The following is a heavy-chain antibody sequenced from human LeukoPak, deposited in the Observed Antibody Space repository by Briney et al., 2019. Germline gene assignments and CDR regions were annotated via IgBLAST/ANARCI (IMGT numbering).Heavy chain of an antibody. CDR3: ARDHPSSGYSL. CDR1: GFTVSSNY. J-gene: IGHJ2*01. Sequence: PGGSLRLSCAASGFTVSSNYMSWVRQAPGKGLEWVSVIYSGGSTYYADSVKGRFTISRDNSKDTLYLQMNSLRAEDTAVYYCARDHPSSGYSLWGRGTLVTVSS. D-gene: IGHD3-22*01. CDR2: IYSGGST. V-gene: IGHV3-53*01.